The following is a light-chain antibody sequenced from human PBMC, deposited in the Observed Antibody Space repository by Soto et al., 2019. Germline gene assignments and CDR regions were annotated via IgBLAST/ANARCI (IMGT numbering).Light chain of an antibody. J-gene: IGKJ5*01. V-gene: IGKV3-20*01. CDR3: QQYGSSPLVT. CDR1: QSVSSSY. Sequence: EIVXXQXPXXXSLSPGERATLSCRASQSVSSSYLAWYQQKPGQAPRLLIYGASSRATGIPDRFSGSGSGTDFTLTISRLEPEDFAVYYCQQYGSSPLVTFGQGTRLEIK. CDR2: GAS.